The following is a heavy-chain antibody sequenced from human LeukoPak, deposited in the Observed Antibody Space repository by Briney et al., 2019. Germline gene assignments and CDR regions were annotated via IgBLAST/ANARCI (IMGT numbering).Heavy chain of an antibody. D-gene: IGHD3-3*01. CDR1: GFTFSSCW. Sequence: GGSLRLSCAASGFTFSSCWMHWVRQAPGKGLVWVSRINSDGSNTTYADSVKGRFTISRDNAKNTLYLQMNSLRAEDTAVYYCAREDHYYDFWSGYFPVFDYWGQGTLVTVSS. V-gene: IGHV3-74*01. CDR2: INSDGSNT. J-gene: IGHJ4*02. CDR3: AREDHYYDFWSGYFPVFDY.